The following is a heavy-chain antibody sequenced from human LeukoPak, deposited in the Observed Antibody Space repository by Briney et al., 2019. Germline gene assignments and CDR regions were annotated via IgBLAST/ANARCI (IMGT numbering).Heavy chain of an antibody. CDR2: ISSSSSYI. D-gene: IGHD3-3*01. CDR1: GFTFSSYS. CDR3: ARDSYYDFWSGYYTGADY. V-gene: IGHV3-21*01. J-gene: IGHJ4*02. Sequence: GGSLRLSCAASGFTFSSYSMNWVRQAPGKGLEWVSSISSSSSYIYYADSVKGRFTISRDNAKNSLYLQINSLRAEDTAVYYCARDSYYDFWSGYYTGADYWGQGTLVTVSS.